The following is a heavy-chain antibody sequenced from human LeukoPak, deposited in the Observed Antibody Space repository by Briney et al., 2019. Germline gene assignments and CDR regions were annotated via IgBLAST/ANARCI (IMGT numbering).Heavy chain of an antibody. CDR2: ISSSSSYI. V-gene: IGHV3-21*01. Sequence: PSGSLTLSCAASGFTFSSYSMNWVRQAPGKGLEWVSSISSSSSYIYYADSVKSRLTISRDNANNSLYLQMNSLGAEDTAVYYCSRSSRDIVVVTAIFDYWGQGTLVTVSS. D-gene: IGHD2-21*02. CDR1: GFTFSSYS. CDR3: SRSSRDIVVVTAIFDY. J-gene: IGHJ4*02.